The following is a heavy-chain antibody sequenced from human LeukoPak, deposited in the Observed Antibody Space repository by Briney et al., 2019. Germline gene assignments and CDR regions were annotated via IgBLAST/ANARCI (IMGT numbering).Heavy chain of an antibody. V-gene: IGHV1-2*02. J-gene: IGHJ4*02. CDR3: ARENNSGWYRKAAFDY. Sequence: GASVKVSCKASGYTFTGYYRHWVRQAPGQGLEWMGWINPNGGGTNYAQNFQGRVTMTRDTSISTAYMELSRLRSDDTAIYYCARENNSGWYRKAAFDYWGQGTLVTVTS. CDR1: GYTFTGYY. D-gene: IGHD6-19*01. CDR2: INPNGGGT.